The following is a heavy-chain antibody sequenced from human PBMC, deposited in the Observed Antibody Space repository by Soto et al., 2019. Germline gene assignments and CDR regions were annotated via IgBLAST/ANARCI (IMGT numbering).Heavy chain of an antibody. Sequence: SETLSLTCTVSGGSFSTDDYYWSWIRQPPGKGLEWIGYIYYSGSTYYNPSLKSRVTISIDTSKNQFSLKLSSVTAADTAVYFCARAQAARRGYGFDPWGQGSLVTVSS. V-gene: IGHV4-30-4*01. J-gene: IGHJ5*02. CDR3: ARAQAARRGYGFDP. D-gene: IGHD6-6*01. CDR2: IYYSGST. CDR1: GGSFSTDDYY.